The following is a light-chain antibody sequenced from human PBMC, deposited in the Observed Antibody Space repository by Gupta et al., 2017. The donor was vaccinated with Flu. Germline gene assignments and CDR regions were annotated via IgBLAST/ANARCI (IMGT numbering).Light chain of an antibody. Sequence: SYALTQPPSVSVSPGQTARITCSGDALPRQYVYWYQQKPGQAPLLMIYKDSERPAGIPERFSGSSSGTTVTLTISGVQEEEEADYYCQSADTSDVWVFGGGTKLTVL. V-gene: IGLV3-25*02. CDR1: ALPRQY. J-gene: IGLJ3*02. CDR3: QSADTSDVWV. CDR2: KDS.